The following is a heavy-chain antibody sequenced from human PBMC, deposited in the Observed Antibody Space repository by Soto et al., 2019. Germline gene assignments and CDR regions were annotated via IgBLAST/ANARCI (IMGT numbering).Heavy chain of an antibody. J-gene: IGHJ4*02. V-gene: IGHV4-30-2*01. CDR3: ARDQRGVVVVAADI. Sequence: QLQLQESGSGLVKPSQTLSLTCAVSGGSISSGGYSWSWIRQPPGKGLEWIGYIYHSGSTYYNPSLKSRVTISVDRSKNQFSLKLSSVTAADTAVYYCARDQRGVVVVAADIWGQGTLVTVSS. CDR1: GGSISSGGYS. CDR2: IYHSGST. D-gene: IGHD2-15*01.